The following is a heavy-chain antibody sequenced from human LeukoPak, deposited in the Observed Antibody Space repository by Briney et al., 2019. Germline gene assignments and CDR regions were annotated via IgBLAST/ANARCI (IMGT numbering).Heavy chain of an antibody. Sequence: PGGSLRLSCAASGFTFSSYGMHWVRQAPGKGLEWVAFIRYDGSNKYFADSVKGRFTISRDNSKNTLYLQMNGLRAEDTAVYYCAKIPSAVPGRRFDYWGQGTLVTVSS. CDR1: GFTFSSYG. CDR3: AKIPSAVPGRRFDY. J-gene: IGHJ4*02. V-gene: IGHV3-30*02. CDR2: IRYDGSNK. D-gene: IGHD6-19*01.